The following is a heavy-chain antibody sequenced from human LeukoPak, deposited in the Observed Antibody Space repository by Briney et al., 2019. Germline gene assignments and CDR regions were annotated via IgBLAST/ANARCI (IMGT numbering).Heavy chain of an antibody. J-gene: IGHJ6*03. Sequence: SETLSLTCTVSGGSISSYYWSWIRQPAGKGLEWIGRIYTSGSTNYNPSLKSRVTMSVDTSKNQFSLKLSSVTAADTAVYYCAREDPYYDILTGYLSGYYYMDVWGKGTTVTVSS. D-gene: IGHD3-9*01. V-gene: IGHV4-4*07. CDR2: IYTSGST. CDR3: AREDPYYDILTGYLSGYYYMDV. CDR1: GGSISSYY.